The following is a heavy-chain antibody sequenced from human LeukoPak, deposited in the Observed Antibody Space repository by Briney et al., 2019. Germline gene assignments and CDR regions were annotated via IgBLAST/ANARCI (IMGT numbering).Heavy chain of an antibody. CDR1: GGSFSGYY. CDR2: INHGGST. CDR3: ARAHYDYVWGSYPNAFDI. D-gene: IGHD3-16*02. V-gene: IGHV4-34*01. Sequence: SETLSLTCAVYGGSFSGYYWSWIRQPPGKGLEWIGEINHGGSTNYNPSLKSRVTISVDTSKNQFSLKLSSVTAADTAVYYCARAHYDYVWGSYPNAFDIWGQGTMVTVSS. J-gene: IGHJ3*02.